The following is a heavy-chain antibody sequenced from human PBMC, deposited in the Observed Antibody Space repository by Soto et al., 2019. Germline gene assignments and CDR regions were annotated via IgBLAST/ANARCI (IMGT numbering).Heavy chain of an antibody. CDR3: AGLCISTSCDYYYYYGMDV. CDR2: MNPNSGNT. V-gene: IGHV1-8*01. Sequence: GASVKVSCKASGYTFTSYDINWVRQATGQGLEWMGWMNPNSGNTGYAQKFQGRVTMTRNTSISTAYMELSSLRSEDTAVYYCAGLCISTSCDYYYYYGMDVWGQGTTVTVSS. D-gene: IGHD2-2*01. J-gene: IGHJ6*02. CDR1: GYTFTSYD.